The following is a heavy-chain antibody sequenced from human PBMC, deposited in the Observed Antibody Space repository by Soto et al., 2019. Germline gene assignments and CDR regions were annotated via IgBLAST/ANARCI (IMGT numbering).Heavy chain of an antibody. CDR3: ATHHDYGGNYYYYGMDV. V-gene: IGHV1-69*12. Sequence: QVQLVQSGAAVKKPGSSVKVSCKASGGTFSNYAISWVRQAPGQGLEWMGGIIPIFGTANYAQKFQGRVTITADESTSTAYMELSSLRSEDTAVYYCATHHDYGGNYYYYGMDVWGQGTTVTVSS. CDR1: GGTFSNYA. D-gene: IGHD4-17*01. CDR2: IIPIFGTA. J-gene: IGHJ6*02.